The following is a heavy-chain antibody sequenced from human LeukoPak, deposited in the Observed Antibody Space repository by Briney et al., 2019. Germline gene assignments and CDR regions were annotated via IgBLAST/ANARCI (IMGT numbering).Heavy chain of an antibody. V-gene: IGHV4-34*01. CDR3: ARERITMVRGVHRFDP. Sequence: PSETLSLTCAVYGGSFSGYYWSWIRQPTGKGLEWIGEINHSGSTNYNPSLKSRVTISVDTSKNQFSLKLSSVTAADTAVYYCARERITMVRGVHRFDPWGKGPLVTVSS. CDR1: GGSFSGYY. J-gene: IGHJ5*02. CDR2: INHSGST. D-gene: IGHD3-10*01.